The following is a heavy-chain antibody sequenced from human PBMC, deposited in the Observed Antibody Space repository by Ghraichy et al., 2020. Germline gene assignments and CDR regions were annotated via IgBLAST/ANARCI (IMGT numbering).Heavy chain of an antibody. J-gene: IGHJ6*02. D-gene: IGHD2-2*01. CDR2: ITRSGGSAI. Sequence: GESLRLSCAASGFTLSSSEMNWVRQTPGKGLEWISYITRSGGSAIFYADSVKGRFTISRDNAENSLYLQMNSLRAEDTAVYYCARDCSSTSCFSPPYYYGMDLWGQGTTVTVS. CDR1: GFTLSSSE. CDR3: ARDCSSTSCFSPPYYYGMDL. V-gene: IGHV3-48*03.